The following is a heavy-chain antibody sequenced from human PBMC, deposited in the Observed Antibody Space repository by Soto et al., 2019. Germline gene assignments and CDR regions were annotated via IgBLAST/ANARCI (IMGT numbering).Heavy chain of an antibody. D-gene: IGHD3-3*01. CDR3: AHRVLRTVFGLVTTTAIYFDF. Sequence: QITLNESGPTVVRPTETLTLTCRFSGFSLTTSGVGVGWIRQSPGKAPEWLALIYWDDDKRYSASLKSRLTITKDTSKNQVVLTASDLDPTDTGTYYCAHRVLRTVFGLVTTTAIYFDFWGQGTPVAVSS. J-gene: IGHJ4*02. V-gene: IGHV2-5*02. CDR1: GFSLTTSGVG. CDR2: IYWDDDK.